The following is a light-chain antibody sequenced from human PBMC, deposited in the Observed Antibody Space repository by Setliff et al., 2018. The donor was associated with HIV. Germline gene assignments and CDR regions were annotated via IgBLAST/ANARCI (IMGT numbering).Light chain of an antibody. Sequence: QSVLTQPASVSGSPGQSITISCTGTSSDVGSYNLVSWYQQHPGKAPKFMIYEVSKRPSGVSNRFSGSKSGNTASLTISGLQAEDEADYYCCSYAGRSTGVFGGGTK. V-gene: IGLV2-23*02. CDR3: CSYAGRSTGV. CDR1: SSDVGSYNL. CDR2: EVS. J-gene: IGLJ2*01.